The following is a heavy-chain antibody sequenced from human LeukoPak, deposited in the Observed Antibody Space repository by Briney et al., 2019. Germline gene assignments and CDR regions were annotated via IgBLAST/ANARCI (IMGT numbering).Heavy chain of an antibody. Sequence: GSSVKVSCKASGGTFSSYAISWVRQAPGQGLEWMGWINPNSGGTNYAQKFQGRVTMTRDTSISTAYMELSRLRSDDTAVYYCASGSGSYSNHHWGQGTLVTVSS. CDR3: ASGSGSYSNHH. CDR1: GGTFSSYA. CDR2: INPNSGGT. D-gene: IGHD1-26*01. V-gene: IGHV1-2*02. J-gene: IGHJ1*01.